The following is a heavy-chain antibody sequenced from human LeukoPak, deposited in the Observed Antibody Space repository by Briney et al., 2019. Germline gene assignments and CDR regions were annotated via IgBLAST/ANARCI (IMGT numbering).Heavy chain of an antibody. CDR2: IKQDGSEK. D-gene: IGHD5-18*01. CDR1: GFTFSSYW. CDR3: ARTSRIQLFRGVPPAVDY. V-gene: IGHV3-7*01. J-gene: IGHJ4*02. Sequence: GGSLRLSCAASGFTFSSYWMSWVRQAPGKGLEWVANIKQDGSEKYYVDSVKGRFTISRDNAKNSLYLQMNSLRAEDTAVYYCARTSRIQLFRGVPPAVDYWGQGTLVTVSS.